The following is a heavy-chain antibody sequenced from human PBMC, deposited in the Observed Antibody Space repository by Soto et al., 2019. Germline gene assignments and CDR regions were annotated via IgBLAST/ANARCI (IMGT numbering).Heavy chain of an antibody. Sequence: QLQLQESGSGLVKPSQTLSLTCAVSGGSISSGGYSLSWIRQPPGKGLEWIVYIYHSGSTYYNPSLNSRVTISVDRSMNQFSLKLSSVTAADTAVYYCARAHGSGWGAFDIWGQGTMVTVSS. CDR2: IYHSGST. D-gene: IGHD3-10*01. V-gene: IGHV4-30-2*01. J-gene: IGHJ3*02. CDR1: GGSISSGGYS. CDR3: ARAHGSGWGAFDI.